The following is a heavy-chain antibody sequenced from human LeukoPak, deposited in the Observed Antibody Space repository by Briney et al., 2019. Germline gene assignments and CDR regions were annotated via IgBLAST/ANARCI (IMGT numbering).Heavy chain of an antibody. Sequence: ASVEVSCKASGYTFTSHYMHWVRQPPGQGLEWMGIINPSGGSTSYAQTFQGRVTMTRDTSTSTVYMELSSLRSEDTAVYYCARGDIVATIQGGHMDYWGQGTLVTVSP. D-gene: IGHD5-12*01. CDR2: INPSGGST. V-gene: IGHV1-46*01. CDR3: ARGDIVATIQGGHMDY. CDR1: GYTFTSHY. J-gene: IGHJ4*02.